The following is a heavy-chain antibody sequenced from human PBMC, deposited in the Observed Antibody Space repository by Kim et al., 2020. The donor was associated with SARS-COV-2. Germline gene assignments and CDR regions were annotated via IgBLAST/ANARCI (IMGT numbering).Heavy chain of an antibody. CDR2: IKSKTDGGTT. V-gene: IGHV3-15*01. Sequence: GGSLRLSCAASGFTFSNAWMSWVRQAPGKGLEWVGRIKSKTDGGTTDYAAPVKGRFTISRDDSKNTLYLQMNSLKTEDTAVYYCTTGLSIAARDFDYWGQGTLVTVSS. CDR3: TTGLSIAARDFDY. CDR1: GFTFSNAW. D-gene: IGHD6-6*01. J-gene: IGHJ4*02.